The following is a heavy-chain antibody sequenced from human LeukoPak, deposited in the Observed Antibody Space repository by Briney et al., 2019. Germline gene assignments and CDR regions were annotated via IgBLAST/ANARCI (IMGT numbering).Heavy chain of an antibody. CDR1: GYTFTSYG. CDR3: ARDRVSEYSSSDTGRFDP. V-gene: IGHV1-18*01. CDR2: ISAYNGNT. Sequence: ASVKASCKASGYTFTSYGISWVRQAPGQGLEWMGWISAYNGNTNYAQKLQGRVTMTTDTSTSTAYVELRSLRSDDTAVYYCARDRVSEYSSSDTGRFDPWGQGTLVTVPS. J-gene: IGHJ5*02. D-gene: IGHD6-6*01.